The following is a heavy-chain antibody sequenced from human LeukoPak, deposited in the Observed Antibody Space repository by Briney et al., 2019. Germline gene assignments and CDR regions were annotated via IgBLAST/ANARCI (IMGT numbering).Heavy chain of an antibody. CDR3: GRDSRWAQPDY. Sequence: GGTLRLSCAASGFTFINYGRNWVRQAPGKGLEWVSGITGSGGSTYYADSVKGRFTISRDNSKNTVYLQINSLTAEDTAVYFCGRDSRWAQPDYWGQGTLVTVSS. CDR2: ITGSGGST. CDR1: GFTFINYG. V-gene: IGHV3-23*01. D-gene: IGHD5-24*01. J-gene: IGHJ4*02.